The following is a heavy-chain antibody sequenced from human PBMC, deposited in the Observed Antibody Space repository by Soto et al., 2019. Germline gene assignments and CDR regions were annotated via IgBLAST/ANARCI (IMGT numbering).Heavy chain of an antibody. V-gene: IGHV4-59*01. J-gene: IGHJ6*02. CDR3: ARMPVGATQFWYYGMDV. CDR1: GGSISSYY. CDR2: IYYSGST. D-gene: IGHD1-26*01. Sequence: SETLSLTCTVSGGSISSYYWSWIRQPPGKGLEWIGYIYYSGSTNYNPSLKSRVTISVDTSKNQFSLKLSSVTAADTAVYYCARMPVGATQFWYYGMDVWGQGTTVTVSS.